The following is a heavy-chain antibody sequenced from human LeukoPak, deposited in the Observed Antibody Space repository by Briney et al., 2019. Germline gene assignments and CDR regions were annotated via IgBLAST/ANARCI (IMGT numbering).Heavy chain of an antibody. D-gene: IGHD4-23*01. V-gene: IGHV3-49*04. J-gene: IGHJ4*02. Sequence: GGSLRLSCAASGFRFSSYGMSWVRQAPGKGLEWVGFIRSKAYGGTTEYAASVKGRFTISRDDSKSIAYLQMNSLKTEDTAVYYCTRGERLRWYRTFDYWGQGTLVTVSS. CDR1: GFRFSSYG. CDR2: IRSKAYGGTT. CDR3: TRGERLRWYRTFDY.